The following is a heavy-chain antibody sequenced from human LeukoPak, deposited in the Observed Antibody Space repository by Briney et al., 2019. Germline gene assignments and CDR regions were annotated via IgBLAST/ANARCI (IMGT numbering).Heavy chain of an antibody. J-gene: IGHJ4*02. D-gene: IGHD1-1*01. Sequence: ASVKVSCKASGYTFTRYYMHWVRQAPGQGVERMGIIKPSGGSTRYAQKFQGRVTMTRETATRAVYMELSRRRYGDTAVYYCGRGRGGEAGNVPTLGYWGQGTLVTVSS. CDR2: IKPSGGST. CDR3: GRGRGGEAGNVPTLGY. V-gene: IGHV1-46*01. CDR1: GYTFTRYY.